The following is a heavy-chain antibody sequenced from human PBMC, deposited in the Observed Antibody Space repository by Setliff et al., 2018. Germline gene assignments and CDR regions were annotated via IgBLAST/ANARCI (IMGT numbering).Heavy chain of an antibody. CDR1: GGSISSYY. V-gene: IGHV4-4*07. J-gene: IGHJ4*02. CDR3: ARQNVQYPGIAAAS. CDR2: IYIGGSA. D-gene: IGHD6-13*01. Sequence: SETLSLTCTVSGGSISSYYWSWIRQPAGKGLEWIGHIYIGGSANYNPSLKSRVTMSIDTSKNQFSLKLSSVTAADTAVYYCARQNVQYPGIAAASWGQGTLVTVSS.